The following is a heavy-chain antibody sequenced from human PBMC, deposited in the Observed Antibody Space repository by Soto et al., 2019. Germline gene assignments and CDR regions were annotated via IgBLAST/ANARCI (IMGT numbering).Heavy chain of an antibody. CDR2: VSSTSFYI. CDR3: ARGRQPQLFPLDF. CDR1: GFTFSSYD. V-gene: IGHV3-21*01. D-gene: IGHD3-10*01. J-gene: IGHJ4*02. Sequence: EVQLVESGEGLVKPGGSLRLSGAASGFTFSSYDMNWVREAPGKGLEWVSSVSSTSFYIYYADSLKGRFTVSRDNTKNTLYLQMKSLRAEDTAVYFCARGRQPQLFPLDFWGQGTLVTVSS.